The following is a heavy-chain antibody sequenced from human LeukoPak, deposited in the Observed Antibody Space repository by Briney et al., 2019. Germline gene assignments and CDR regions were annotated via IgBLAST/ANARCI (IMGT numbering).Heavy chain of an antibody. D-gene: IGHD6-13*01. J-gene: IGHJ4*02. CDR2: ISGNGGRT. V-gene: IGHV3-23*01. CDR1: GFTYSSYT. CDR3: AKAHSISWPYAFDS. Sequence: GGSLRLSCAASGFTYSSYTKSWVRQAPGKGLEWVSTISGNGGRTYSADSVQGRFTISRDNSKNTVYLQMDNLRAEHSAMYYCAKAHSISWPYAFDSWGQGTLVTVSS.